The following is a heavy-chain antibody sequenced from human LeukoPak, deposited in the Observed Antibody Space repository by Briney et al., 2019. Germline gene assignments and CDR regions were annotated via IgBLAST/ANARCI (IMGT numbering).Heavy chain of an antibody. J-gene: IGHJ4*02. Sequence: SETLSLTCTVSGGSISSYYWSWIRQPPGKGLEWIGYIFYSGNTKYNPSLRSRVSISVDTSKNQFSLKLSSVTAADTAVYYCARARYYYGSGTGPRSFDYWGQGTLVTVSS. CDR3: ARARYYYGSGTGPRSFDY. CDR1: GGSISSYY. CDR2: IFYSGNT. V-gene: IGHV4-59*12. D-gene: IGHD3-10*01.